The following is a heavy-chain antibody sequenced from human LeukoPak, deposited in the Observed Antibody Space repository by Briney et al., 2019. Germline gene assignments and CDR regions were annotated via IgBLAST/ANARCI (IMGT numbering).Heavy chain of an antibody. D-gene: IGHD2-2*02. J-gene: IGHJ4*02. V-gene: IGHV1-2*02. CDR1: GYTFTGHF. Sequence: GASVKVSCKASGYTFTGHFMHWVRQAPGQGLEWMGWIEPKSGGTHYGHKFQGRVTMTRDTSMSTAYMELSRVKADDTAVYYCAREMGVVPTAIPTVDSWGQGTLVTFSS. CDR3: AREMGVVPTAIPTVDS. CDR2: IEPKSGGT.